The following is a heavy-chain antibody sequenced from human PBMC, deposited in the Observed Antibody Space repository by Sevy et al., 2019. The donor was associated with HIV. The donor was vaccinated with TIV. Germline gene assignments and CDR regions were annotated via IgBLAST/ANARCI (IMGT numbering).Heavy chain of an antibody. CDR2: IKQDESEK. CDR3: ARDLGYSSSSKDFDY. V-gene: IGHV3-7*01. CDR1: GFTFSRYW. Sequence: GGSLRLSCAASGFTFSRYWMTWVRQAPGKGLEWVANIKQDESEKYYVDAVKGRFTISRDNAKNSLYLQMNSLRAEDTAVYYCARDLGYSSSSKDFDYWGQGTLVTVSS. D-gene: IGHD6-6*01. J-gene: IGHJ4*02.